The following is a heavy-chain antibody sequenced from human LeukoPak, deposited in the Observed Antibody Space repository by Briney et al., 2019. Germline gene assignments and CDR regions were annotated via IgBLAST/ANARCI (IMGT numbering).Heavy chain of an antibody. CDR2: VSAYNGNT. D-gene: IGHD3-9*01. J-gene: IGHJ4*02. CDR3: ASGGVGRYFDRSLASYFDY. V-gene: IGHV1-18*01. Sequence: GASVKVSCKASGYTFTSYGISWVRQAPGQGLEWMGWVSAYNGNTNYAQKLQGRVTMTTDTSTSTAYMELRSLRSDDTAVYYCASGGVGRYFDRSLASYFDYWGQGTLVTVSS. CDR1: GYTFTSYG.